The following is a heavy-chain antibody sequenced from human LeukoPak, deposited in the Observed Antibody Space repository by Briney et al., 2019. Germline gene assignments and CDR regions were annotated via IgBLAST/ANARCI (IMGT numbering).Heavy chain of an antibody. D-gene: IGHD5-18*01. CDR1: GFTFSSYW. CDR2: INSDGSST. CDR3: ARDPVTFFYYMDV. V-gene: IGHV3-74*01. Sequence: PGGSLRLSCAASGFTFSSYWMHWVRQAPGKGPVWVSRINSDGSSTSYADSVKGRFTISRDNAKNTLYLQMNSLRAEDTAVYYCARDPVTFFYYMDVWGKGTTVTVSS. J-gene: IGHJ6*03.